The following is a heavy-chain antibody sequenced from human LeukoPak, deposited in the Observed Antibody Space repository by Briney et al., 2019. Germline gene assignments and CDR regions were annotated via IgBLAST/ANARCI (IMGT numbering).Heavy chain of an antibody. CDR1: GYTFTGYY. J-gene: IGHJ4*02. D-gene: IGHD5-24*01. CDR2: INPNSGGT. V-gene: IGHV1-2*06. CDR3: ARDRGRDGYPFDY. Sequence: ASVKVSCKASGYTFTGYYMHWVRQAPGQGLEWMGRINPNSGGTNYAQKFQGRVTMTRGTSISTAYTELSRLRSDDTAVYYCARDRGRDGYPFDYWGQGTLVTVSS.